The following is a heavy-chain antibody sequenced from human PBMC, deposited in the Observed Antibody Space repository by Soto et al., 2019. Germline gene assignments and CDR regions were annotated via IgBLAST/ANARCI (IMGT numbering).Heavy chain of an antibody. J-gene: IGHJ6*02. D-gene: IGHD1-20*01. CDR1: GGAFTNYS. V-gene: IGHV1-69*06. CDR2: IIPLHNTS. Sequence: QWQLRQSGSEVKKPGSSVKVSCKVSGGAFTNYSLNWVRHAPGQGLEWLGGIIPLHNTSNYYLKLLGRGSVAADIDSNTVDMHLSGRTSDDTATYYCAIWSNWNPLYDRCMDGWGHGTTGPVAS. CDR3: AIWSNWNPLYDRCMDG.